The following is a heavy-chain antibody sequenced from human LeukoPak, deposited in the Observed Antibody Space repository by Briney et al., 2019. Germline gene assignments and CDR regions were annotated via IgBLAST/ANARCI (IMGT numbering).Heavy chain of an antibody. V-gene: IGHV4-59*08. D-gene: IGHD4-17*01. CDR1: GGSISSYY. CDR2: IYYSGST. Sequence: SETLSLTCTVSGGSISSYYWSWLRQPPGKGLEWIGYIYYSGSTNYNPSLKSRVTISVDTSKNQFSLKLSSVTAADTAVYYCARLGRSGYGDYPVQRDYWGQGTLVTVSS. J-gene: IGHJ4*02. CDR3: ARLGRSGYGDYPVQRDY.